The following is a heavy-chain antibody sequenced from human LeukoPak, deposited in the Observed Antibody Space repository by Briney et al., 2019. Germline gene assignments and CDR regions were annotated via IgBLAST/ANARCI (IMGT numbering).Heavy chain of an antibody. V-gene: IGHV3-21*04. CDR1: GFTFSSYS. Sequence: GGSLRLSCAASGFTFSSYSMNWVRQAPGKGLEWVSSISSSSSYIYYADSVKGRFTISRDNAKNSLYLQMNSLRADDTAVYYCATDVGQLWSPDNWGQGTLVTVSS. J-gene: IGHJ4*02. CDR2: ISSSSSYI. D-gene: IGHD5-18*01. CDR3: ATDVGQLWSPDN.